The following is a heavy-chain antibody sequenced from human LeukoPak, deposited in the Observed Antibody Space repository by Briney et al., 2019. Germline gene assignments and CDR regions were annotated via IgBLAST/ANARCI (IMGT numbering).Heavy chain of an antibody. D-gene: IGHD5-12*01. Sequence: PSETLSLTCTVSGGSISSYYWSWIRQPAGKGLEWIGRIYTSGSTNYNPSLKSRVTISVDKSKNQFSLKLSAGTAADTAVYYCARVKRVAFDYWGQGTLVTVSS. J-gene: IGHJ4*02. CDR3: ARVKRVAFDY. CDR1: GGSISSYY. CDR2: IYTSGST. V-gene: IGHV4-4*07.